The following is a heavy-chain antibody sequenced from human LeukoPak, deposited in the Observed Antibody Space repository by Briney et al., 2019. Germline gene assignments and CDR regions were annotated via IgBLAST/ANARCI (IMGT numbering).Heavy chain of an antibody. CDR2: INWNGGST. CDR3: ARGFRSGGDCYYYCGAFDI. V-gene: IGHV3-20*04. D-gene: IGHD2-21*01. Sequence: GGSLRLSCAASGFTFDDYGMSWVRQAPGKGLEWVSGINWNGGSTGYADSVKGRFTISRDNAKNSLYLQMNSLRAEDTALYYCARGFRSGGDCYYYCGAFDIWGQGTMVTVSS. J-gene: IGHJ3*02. CDR1: GFTFDDYG.